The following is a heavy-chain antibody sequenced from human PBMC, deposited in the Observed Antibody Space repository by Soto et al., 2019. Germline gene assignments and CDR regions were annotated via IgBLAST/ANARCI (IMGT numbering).Heavy chain of an antibody. V-gene: IGHV4-39*01. CDR3: ARRIPFYYGSGSYYKEVWFDP. CDR2: IYYSGST. CDR1: GGSISSSSYY. D-gene: IGHD3-10*01. Sequence: QLQLQESGPGLVKPSETLSLTCTVSGGSISSSSYYWGWIRQPPGKGLEWIGSIYYSGSTYYNPSLKSRVTISVDTSKNQFSLKLSSVTAADTAVYYCARRIPFYYGSGSYYKEVWFDPWGQGTLVTVSS. J-gene: IGHJ5*02.